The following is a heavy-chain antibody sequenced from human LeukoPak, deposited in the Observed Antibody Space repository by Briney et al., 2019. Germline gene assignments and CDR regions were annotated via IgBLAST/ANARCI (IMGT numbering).Heavy chain of an antibody. CDR3: ARDWGLRLGELSSYYFDY. V-gene: IGHV3-66*01. CDR1: GFTVSSNY. CDR2: IYSGGST. J-gene: IGHJ4*02. D-gene: IGHD3-16*02. Sequence: GGSLRLSCAASGFTVSSNYMNWVRQAPGRGLEWVSVIYSGGSTYYADSVKGRFSISRDNSKNTLYLQMNSLRAEDTVVYYCARDWGLRLGELSSYYFDYWGQGTLVTVSS.